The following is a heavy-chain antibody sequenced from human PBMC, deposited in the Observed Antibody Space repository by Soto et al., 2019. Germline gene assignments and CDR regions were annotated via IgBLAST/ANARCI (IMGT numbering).Heavy chain of an antibody. Sequence: GGSLRLSCAASGFTFSSYGMHWVRQAPGKGLEWVADISYDGTKKYYTDSVKGRFTISRDNSKNTLYLQMNSLRGEDSAVYYCAKVLRADTTSSNFYYYSALDDWGQGTTVTVSS. D-gene: IGHD6-6*01. CDR2: ISYDGTKK. J-gene: IGHJ6*02. CDR1: GFTFSSYG. V-gene: IGHV3-30*18. CDR3: AKVLRADTTSSNFYYYSALDD.